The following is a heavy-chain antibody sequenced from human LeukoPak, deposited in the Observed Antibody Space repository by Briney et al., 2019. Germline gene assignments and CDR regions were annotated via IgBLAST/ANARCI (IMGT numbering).Heavy chain of an antibody. V-gene: IGHV4-38-2*02. J-gene: IGHJ4*02. CDR1: GYSISSGYY. CDR3: ANNLYASGNSFTY. D-gene: IGHD3-10*01. CDR2: IYHSGST. Sequence: SETLSLTCTVSGYSISSGYYWGWIRQPPGKGLEWIGSIYHSGSTYYNPSLKSRVTISVDTSKNQFSLKLSSVTAADTAVYYCANNLYASGNSFTYWGQGTLVTVSS.